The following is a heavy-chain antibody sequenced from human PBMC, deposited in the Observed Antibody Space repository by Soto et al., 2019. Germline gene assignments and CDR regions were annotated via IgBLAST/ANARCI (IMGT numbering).Heavy chain of an antibody. J-gene: IGHJ5*02. V-gene: IGHV1-8*01. CDR1: GYTFTSYD. Sequence: QVQLVQSGAEVKKSGASVKVSCKASGYTFTSYDINWVRQATGQGLEWMGWMNPNSGNTGYAQKFQGRVTMTRNTSISTAYMELSSRRYEDTAVYYCARERTAASTGWFDPWGQGTLVTVSS. CDR2: MNPNSGNT. D-gene: IGHD6-13*01. CDR3: ARERTAASTGWFDP.